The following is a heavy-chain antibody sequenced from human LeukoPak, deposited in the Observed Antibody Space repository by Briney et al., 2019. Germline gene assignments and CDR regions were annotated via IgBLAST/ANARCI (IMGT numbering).Heavy chain of an antibody. CDR3: ARQRWVEMATIRRRYYFDY. V-gene: IGHV4-39*01. Sequence: SETLSLTCSVSSASMSNGRYYWGWIRQSPGKGLEWMGTIYNSGRTYDNPALKSRVTMSVDTSKNQFSLKLSSVTAADTAVYYCARQRWVEMATIRRRYYFDYWGQGALVTVSS. J-gene: IGHJ4*02. CDR1: SASMSNGRYY. CDR2: IYNSGRT. D-gene: IGHD5-24*01.